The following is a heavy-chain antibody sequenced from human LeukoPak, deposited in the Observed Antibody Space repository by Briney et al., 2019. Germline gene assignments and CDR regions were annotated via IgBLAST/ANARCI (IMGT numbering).Heavy chain of an antibody. D-gene: IGHD1-20*01. J-gene: IGHJ5*02. Sequence: MSSETLSLTCTVSGGSISSSSYYWGWIRQPPGKGLEWIGSIYYSGSTYYNPSPKSRVTISVDTSKNQFSLKLSSVTAADTAVYYCARHLANWKVSRSGWFDPWGQGTLVTVSS. CDR2: IYYSGST. CDR1: GGSISSSSYY. V-gene: IGHV4-39*01. CDR3: ARHLANWKVSRSGWFDP.